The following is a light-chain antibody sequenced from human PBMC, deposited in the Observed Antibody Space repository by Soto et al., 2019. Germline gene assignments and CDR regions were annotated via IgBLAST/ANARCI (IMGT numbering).Light chain of an antibody. CDR3: QQRSNWPGT. Sequence: EIVLTQSPATLSLSPGEIATLSFRASQSVSSYLAWYQQKPGQAPRLLIYDASNRATGIPARFSGSGSGTDFTLTISSLEPEDFAVYYCQQRSNWPGTFGQGTKVDI. V-gene: IGKV3-11*01. J-gene: IGKJ1*01. CDR2: DAS. CDR1: QSVSSY.